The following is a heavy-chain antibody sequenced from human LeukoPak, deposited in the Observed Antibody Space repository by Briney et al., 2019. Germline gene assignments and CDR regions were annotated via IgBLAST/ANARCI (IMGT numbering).Heavy chain of an antibody. CDR1: GGSFSGYY. J-gene: IGHJ4*02. Sequence: PSETLSLTCAVYGGSFSGYYWSWIRQPPGKGLEWIGEINYSGSTNYNPSLKSRVTISVDTSKNQFSLKLSSVTAADTAVYYCARGRLWLEYYYFDYWGQGTLVTVSS. CDR3: ARGRLWLEYYYFDY. D-gene: IGHD6-19*01. CDR2: INYSGST. V-gene: IGHV4-34*01.